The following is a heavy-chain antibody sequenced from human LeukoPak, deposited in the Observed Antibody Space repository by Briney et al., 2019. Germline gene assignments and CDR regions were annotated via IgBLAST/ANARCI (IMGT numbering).Heavy chain of an antibody. D-gene: IGHD6-13*01. J-gene: IGHJ3*02. V-gene: IGHV1-2*02. CDR2: INPNSGGT. Sequence: GASVKVSCKASGYTFTGYYMHWVRQAPGQGLEWMGWINPNSGGTNYAQKFQGRVTMTRDTSTSTVYMELSSLRSEDTAVYHCAREGHRSSSLLGAFDIWGQGTMVTVSS. CDR1: GYTFTGYY. CDR3: AREGHRSSSLLGAFDI.